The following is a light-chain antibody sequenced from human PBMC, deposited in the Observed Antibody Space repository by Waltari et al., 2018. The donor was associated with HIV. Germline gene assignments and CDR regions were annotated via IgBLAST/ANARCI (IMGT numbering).Light chain of an antibody. CDR1: TNDIGGYNH. Sequence: QSALTQPASVSGSPGQWVTISCSGTTNDIGGYNHVSWSQQPPGKAPKLIIYYFTYRPSGVSNRFSGSKSGNAASLTISGLQPEDEGDYFCASYKTAYTMVFGGGTRLTV. CDR3: ASYKTAYTMV. V-gene: IGLV2-14*03. J-gene: IGLJ2*01. CDR2: YFT.